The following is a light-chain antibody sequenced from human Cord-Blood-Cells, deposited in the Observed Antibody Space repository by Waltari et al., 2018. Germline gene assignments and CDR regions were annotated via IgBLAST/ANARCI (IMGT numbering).Light chain of an antibody. Sequence: DIVMTQSPDSQAVSLGERATINCKSSQSVLYSSNNKNYLAWYQQKPGQPPKLLIYWASTRESGVPDRFSGSGSGTDFTLTISSLQAEDVAVYYCQQYYSTLAFGQGTKVEIK. CDR1: QSVLYSSNNKNY. CDR2: WAS. CDR3: QQYYSTLA. J-gene: IGKJ1*01. V-gene: IGKV4-1*01.